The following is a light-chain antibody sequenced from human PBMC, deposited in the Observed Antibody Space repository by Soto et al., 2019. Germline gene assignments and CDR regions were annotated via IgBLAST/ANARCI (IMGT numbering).Light chain of an antibody. V-gene: IGKV1-8*01. J-gene: IGKJ3*01. Sequence: AIRMTQSPSSLSASTGDRVTITCRASQGISSYLAWYQQKPGKAPKLLIYAASTLQSGVPSRFSGSGSGTDFTLTISRLEPEDFAVYYCQQYGSSPPFTFGPGTKVDI. CDR3: QQYGSSPPFT. CDR2: AAS. CDR1: QGISSY.